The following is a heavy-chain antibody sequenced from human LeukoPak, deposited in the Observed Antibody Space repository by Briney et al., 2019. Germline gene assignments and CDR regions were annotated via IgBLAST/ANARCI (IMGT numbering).Heavy chain of an antibody. V-gene: IGHV3-23*01. CDR1: GFTFSSYA. CDR3: AKDAGITSGGSYLTPFDY. CDR2: ISGSGGST. D-gene: IGHD1-26*01. J-gene: IGHJ4*02. Sequence: GGSLRLSCAASGFTFSSYAMSWVRQAPGKGLEWVSAISGSGGSTCYADSVKGRFTISRDNSKNTLYLQMNSLRAEDTAVYYCAKDAGITSGGSYLTPFDYWGQGTLVTVSS.